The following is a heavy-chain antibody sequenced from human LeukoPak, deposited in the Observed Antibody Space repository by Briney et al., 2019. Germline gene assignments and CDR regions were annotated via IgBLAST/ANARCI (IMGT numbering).Heavy chain of an antibody. J-gene: IGHJ5*02. CDR3: AINSYDSSGWGWFDP. CDR2: IYYSGST. D-gene: IGHD3-22*01. Sequence: SGTLSLTCTVSGGSISSGGYYWSWIRQHPGKGLEWIGYIYYSGSTYYNPSLKSRVTISVDTSKNQFSLKLSSVTAADTAVYYCAINSYDSSGWGWFDPWGQGTLVTVSS. V-gene: IGHV4-31*03. CDR1: GGSISSGGYY.